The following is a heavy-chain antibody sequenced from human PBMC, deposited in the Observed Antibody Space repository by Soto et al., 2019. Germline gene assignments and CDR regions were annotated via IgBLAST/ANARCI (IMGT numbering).Heavy chain of an antibody. CDR1: GGTFSSYA. V-gene: IGHV1-69*06. CDR3: ARGVGGSYPVDY. D-gene: IGHD1-26*01. CDR2: IIPIFGTA. J-gene: IGHJ4*02. Sequence: SVKVYCKSSGGTFSSYAISWVRQAPGQGLEWMGGIIPIFGTANYAQKFQGRVTITADKSTSTAYMELSSLRSEDTAVYYCARGVGGSYPVDYWGQGTLVTVSS.